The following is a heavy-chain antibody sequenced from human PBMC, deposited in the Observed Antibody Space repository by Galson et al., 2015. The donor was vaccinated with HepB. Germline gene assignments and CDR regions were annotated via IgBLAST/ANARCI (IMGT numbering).Heavy chain of an antibody. J-gene: IGHJ4*02. D-gene: IGHD4-17*01. CDR1: GFTFGSYA. CDR3: VKDRTVTTFSFDY. V-gene: IGHV3-64D*06. CDR2: ISSNGGST. Sequence: SLRLSCAASGFTFGSYAMHWVRQAPGKGLEYVSAISSNGGSTYYADSVKGRFTISRDNSKNTLYLQMSSLRAEDTAVYYCVKDRTVTTFSFDYWGQGTLVTVSS.